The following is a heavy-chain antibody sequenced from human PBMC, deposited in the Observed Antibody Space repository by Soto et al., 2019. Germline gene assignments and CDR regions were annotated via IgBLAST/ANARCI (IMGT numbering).Heavy chain of an antibody. CDR1: GGSFSGYY. J-gene: IGHJ4*02. V-gene: IGHV4-34*01. CDR3: AQGYGDFWSGYLVY. Sequence: SETLSLTCAVYGGSFSGYYWSWIRQPPGKGLEWIGEINHSGSTNYNPSLKSRVTISVDTSKNQFSLKLSFVTAADTAVYYCAQGYGDFWSGYLVYWGQGTLVTVSS. CDR2: INHSGST. D-gene: IGHD3-3*01.